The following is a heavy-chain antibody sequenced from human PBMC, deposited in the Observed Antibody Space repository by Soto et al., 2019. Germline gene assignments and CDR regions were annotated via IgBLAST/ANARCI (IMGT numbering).Heavy chain of an antibody. V-gene: IGHV3-74*01. CDR2: LFGDGSNP. CDR3: VRGDNGNFRMIY. CDR1: GFTFSTYW. J-gene: IGHJ4*02. D-gene: IGHD3-10*01. Sequence: VHLVESGGDLVQPGGSLRLSCAASGFTFSTYWMHWVRQAPGKGLVWVSRLFGDGSNPAYADSVKGRFTISRDNAKNMLYLQMNSLTPEDTAVYYCVRGDNGNFRMIYWGQGTLVTVSS.